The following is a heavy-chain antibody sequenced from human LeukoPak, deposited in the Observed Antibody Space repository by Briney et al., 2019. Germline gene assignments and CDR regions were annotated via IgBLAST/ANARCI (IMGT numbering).Heavy chain of an antibody. D-gene: IGHD5-24*01. J-gene: IGHJ4*02. Sequence: GASVKVSCKASGYTFTSYAMHWVRQAPGQRLEWMGWISAYNGNTNYAQKLQGRVTMTTDTSTSTAYMELRSLRSEDTAVYYCARVPGGRWLQSEYYFDYWGQGTLVTVSS. V-gene: IGHV1-18*01. CDR3: ARVPGGRWLQSEYYFDY. CDR2: ISAYNGNT. CDR1: GYTFTSYA.